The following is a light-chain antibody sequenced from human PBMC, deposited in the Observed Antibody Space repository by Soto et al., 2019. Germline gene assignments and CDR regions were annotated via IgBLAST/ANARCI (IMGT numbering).Light chain of an antibody. CDR2: GAS. CDR1: QSVHNF. CDR3: QQRSNWPPIT. J-gene: IGKJ5*01. Sequence: VLTQSPATLSLSTGERAALSCKASQSVHNFLAWYQQKPGQAPRLLIYGASTRAAGVPPRFSGSGSGTDFTLTISSLEPEDFAVYYCQQRSNWPPITFAQGTRLAIK. V-gene: IGKV3-11*01.